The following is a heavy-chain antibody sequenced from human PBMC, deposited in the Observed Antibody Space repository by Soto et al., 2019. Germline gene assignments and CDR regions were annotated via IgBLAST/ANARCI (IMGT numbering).Heavy chain of an antibody. D-gene: IGHD3-10*01. CDR1: GDSVSSNSAA. CDR3: ARDQGSRGAEYFQH. CDR2: TYYRSKWYN. Sequence: SETLSLTCAISGDSVSSNSAAWNWIRQSPSRGLEWLGRTYYRSKWYNDYAVSVKSRITINPDTSKNQFSLQLNSVTPEDTAVYYCARDQGSRGAEYFQHWGQGTLVTVSS. J-gene: IGHJ1*01. V-gene: IGHV6-1*01.